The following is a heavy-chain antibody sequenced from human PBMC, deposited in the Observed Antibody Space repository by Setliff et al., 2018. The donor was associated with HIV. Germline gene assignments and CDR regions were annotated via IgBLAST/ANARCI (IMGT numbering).Heavy chain of an antibody. CDR2: ISWNSGFK. Sequence: SLRLSCAASGFTFDDYAMHWVRQAPGKGLEWVSGISWNSGFKYYADSVKGRFTISRDNAKNSLFLQMNSLRAEDTAVYYCARDSGPYYDYIWGTYRPIYFQHWGRGTLVTVSS. D-gene: IGHD3-16*02. CDR3: ARDSGPYYDYIWGTYRPIYFQH. CDR1: GFTFDDYA. J-gene: IGHJ1*01. V-gene: IGHV3-9*01.